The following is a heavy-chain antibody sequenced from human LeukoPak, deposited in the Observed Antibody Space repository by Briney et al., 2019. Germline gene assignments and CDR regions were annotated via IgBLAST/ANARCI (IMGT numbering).Heavy chain of an antibody. CDR2: INHSGST. J-gene: IGHJ4*02. CDR3: ARGYYYDSSGIDY. CDR1: GGSFSGYY. D-gene: IGHD3-22*01. Sequence: SETLSLTCAVYGGSFSGYYWSWIRQPPGKGLEWIGEINHSGSTNYNPSLKSGVTISVDTSKNQFSLKLSSVTAADTAVYYCARGYYYDSSGIDYWGQGTLVTVSS. V-gene: IGHV4-34*01.